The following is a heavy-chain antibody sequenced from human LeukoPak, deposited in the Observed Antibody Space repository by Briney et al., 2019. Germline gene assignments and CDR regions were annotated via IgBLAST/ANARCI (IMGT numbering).Heavy chain of an antibody. CDR2: ISGSGGNT. Sequence: GGSLRLSCAASKFSFSTYPMNWVRQAPGKGLEWVSTISGSGGNTYYADSVKGRFTISRDNPKNTLYLQMNSLRAEDTAIYYCAKERPQTTSFDYWGQGTLVTVSS. J-gene: IGHJ4*02. D-gene: IGHD2/OR15-2a*01. V-gene: IGHV3-23*01. CDR3: AKERPQTTSFDY. CDR1: KFSFSTYP.